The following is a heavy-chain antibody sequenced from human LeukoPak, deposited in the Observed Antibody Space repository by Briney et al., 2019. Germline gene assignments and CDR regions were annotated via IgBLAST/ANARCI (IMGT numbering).Heavy chain of an antibody. D-gene: IGHD6-6*01. V-gene: IGHV4-34*01. J-gene: IGHJ3*02. Sequence: SETLSLTCAVYGGSFSGHYWSWIRQPPGKGLEWIGEINHSGSTNYNPPLKSRVTISIDTSKNQFSLKLSSVTAADTAVYFCAREYATSSTAFDIWGQGTMVTVSS. CDR3: AREYATSSTAFDI. CDR1: GGSFSGHY. CDR2: INHSGST.